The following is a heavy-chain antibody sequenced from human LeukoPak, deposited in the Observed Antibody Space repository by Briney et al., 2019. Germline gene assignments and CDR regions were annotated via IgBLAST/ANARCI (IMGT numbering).Heavy chain of an antibody. CDR2: ISYDGSNK. J-gene: IGHJ4*02. Sequence: GRSLRLSCAASGFTSSSYAMHWVRQAPGKGLEWVAVISYDGSNKYYADSVKGRFTISRDNSKNTLYLQMNSLRAEDTAVYYCARGGNDYYDSSGYYLYWGQGTLVTVSS. V-gene: IGHV3-30*04. CDR1: GFTSSSYA. D-gene: IGHD3-22*01. CDR3: ARGGNDYYDSSGYYLY.